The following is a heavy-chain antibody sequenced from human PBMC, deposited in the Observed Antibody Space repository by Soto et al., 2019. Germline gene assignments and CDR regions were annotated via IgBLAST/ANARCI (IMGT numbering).Heavy chain of an antibody. Sequence: EVQVLESGGGLVQPGGPLRLSCAGSGFTFINYAMNWVRQAPGKGLEWVSSISGGGDAAFFPDSVRGRFTISRDNSKNTVTLQMNSLGVDDTAVYYCARKILGSTTRPNYWYFDLWGRGTLVTVSS. CDR2: ISGGGDAA. J-gene: IGHJ2*01. CDR1: GFTFINYA. V-gene: IGHV3-23*01. CDR3: ARKILGSTTRPNYWYFDL. D-gene: IGHD7-27*01.